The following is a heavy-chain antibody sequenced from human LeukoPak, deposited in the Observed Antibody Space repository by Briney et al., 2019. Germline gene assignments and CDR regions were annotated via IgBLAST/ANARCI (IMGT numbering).Heavy chain of an antibody. D-gene: IGHD2-15*01. CDR1: GGTFSSYA. V-gene: IGHV1-69*13. CDR2: IIPIFGTA. CDR3: ARGYCSGGSCPSDY. Sequence: ASVRVSCKASGGTFSSYAISWVRQAPGQGLEWMGGIIPIFGTANYAQKFQGRVTITADESTSTAYMELSSLRSEDTAVYYCARGYCSGGSCPSDYWGQGTLVTVSS. J-gene: IGHJ4*02.